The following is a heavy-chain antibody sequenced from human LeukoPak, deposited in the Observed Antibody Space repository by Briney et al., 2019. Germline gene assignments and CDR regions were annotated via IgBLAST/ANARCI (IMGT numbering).Heavy chain of an antibody. J-gene: IGHJ4*02. CDR3: ARVIGYSGYDAFDY. Sequence: SETLSLTCTVSGGSISSYYWSWIRQPPGKGLEWIGYIYYSGSTNYNPSLKSRVTISVDTSKNQFSLKLSSVTAADTAVYYCARVIGYSGYDAFDYWGQGTLVAVSS. CDR2: IYYSGST. D-gene: IGHD5-12*01. V-gene: IGHV4-59*01. CDR1: GGSISSYY.